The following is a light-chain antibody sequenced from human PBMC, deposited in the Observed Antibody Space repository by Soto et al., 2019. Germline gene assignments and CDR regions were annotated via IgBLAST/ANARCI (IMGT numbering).Light chain of an antibody. CDR2: EVS. CDR1: RSDVGAYNY. Sequence: QSALTQPASVSGSPGQSITISCTGTRSDVGAYNYVSWYQQYPGKAPKLMIYEVSNGPSGDSTRFSGSKSGNTASLTISGRQAEVESDYYCSSYTTGATYVFGSGTK. CDR3: SSYTTGATYV. J-gene: IGLJ1*01. V-gene: IGLV2-14*01.